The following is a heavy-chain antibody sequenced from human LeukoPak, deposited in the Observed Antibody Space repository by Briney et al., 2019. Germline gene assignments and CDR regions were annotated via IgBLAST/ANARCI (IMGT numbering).Heavy chain of an antibody. CDR3: ARDRGAGGEYNWNYRGAFDI. J-gene: IGHJ3*02. V-gene: IGHV1-18*01. CDR1: GYTFTSYG. CDR2: ISAYNGNT. Sequence: ASVKVSCKASGYTFTSYGISWVRQAPGQGLEWMGWISAYNGNTNYAQKLQGRVTMTTDRSTSTAYMELRSLRSDDTAVYYCARDRGAGGEYNWNYRGAFDIWGQGTMVTVSS. D-gene: IGHD1-7*01.